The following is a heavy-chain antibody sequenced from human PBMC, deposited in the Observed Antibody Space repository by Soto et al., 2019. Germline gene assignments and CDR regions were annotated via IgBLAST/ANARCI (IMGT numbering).Heavy chain of an antibody. CDR3: ARAVYDFWSGYSPPGMDV. CDR2: MNPNSGNT. CDR1: GYTFTSYD. Sequence: GASVKVSCKASGYTFTSYDINWVRQATGQGLEWMGWMNPNSGNTGYAQKFQGRVTMTRNTSISTAYMELSSLRSEDTAVYYCARAVYDFWSGYSPPGMDVWGQGTTVTVSS. J-gene: IGHJ6*02. V-gene: IGHV1-8*01. D-gene: IGHD3-3*01.